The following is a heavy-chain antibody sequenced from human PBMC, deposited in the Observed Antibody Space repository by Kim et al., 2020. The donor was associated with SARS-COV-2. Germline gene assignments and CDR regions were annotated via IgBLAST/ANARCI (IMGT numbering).Heavy chain of an antibody. V-gene: IGHV3-15*01. D-gene: IGHD6-19*01. CDR1: GFTFSNAW. Sequence: GGSLRLSCAASGFTFSNAWMSWVRQAPGKGLEWVGHIKSETDGGTTDYATPVKGRFTISRDDSKITLDLQMNSLKSEDTAVYFFVASNKVFRGSDWDVGLVAYWGQGTLVTVSS. CDR2: IKSETDGGTT. CDR3: VASNKVFRGSDWDVGLVAY. J-gene: IGHJ4*02.